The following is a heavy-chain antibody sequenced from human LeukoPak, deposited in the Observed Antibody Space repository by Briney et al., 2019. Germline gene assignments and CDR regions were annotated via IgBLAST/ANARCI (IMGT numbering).Heavy chain of an antibody. CDR3: AKVPDYGDERDY. Sequence: GRSLRLSCAASGFTFDDYAMHWVRQAPGKGLEWVSGISWNSGSIDYADSVKGRFTISRDNAKNSLYLQMNSLRAEDTALYYCAKVPDYGDERDYWGQGTLVTVSS. CDR1: GFTFDDYA. D-gene: IGHD4-17*01. V-gene: IGHV3-9*01. J-gene: IGHJ4*02. CDR2: ISWNSGSI.